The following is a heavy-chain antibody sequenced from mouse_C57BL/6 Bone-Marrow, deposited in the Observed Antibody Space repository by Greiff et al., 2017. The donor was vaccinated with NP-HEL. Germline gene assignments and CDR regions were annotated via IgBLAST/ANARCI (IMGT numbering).Heavy chain of an antibody. Sequence: QVQLQQPGAELVKPGASVKLSCKASGYTFTSYWMHWVKQRPGQGLEWIGMIHPNSGSTNYNEKFKSKATLTVDKSYSTAYMQLSSLTSEDSAVYYCARPITTVVPYYYAMDYWGQGTSVTVSS. CDR1: GYTFTSYW. CDR2: IHPNSGST. J-gene: IGHJ4*01. CDR3: ARPITTVVPYYYAMDY. D-gene: IGHD1-1*01. V-gene: IGHV1-64*01.